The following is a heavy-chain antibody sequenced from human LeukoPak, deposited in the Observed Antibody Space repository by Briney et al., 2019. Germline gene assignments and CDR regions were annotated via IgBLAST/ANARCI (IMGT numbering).Heavy chain of an antibody. Sequence: GASVKVSCKASGYTFTGYYMHWVRQAPGQGLEWMGWINPNSGGTNYAQKFQGRVTMTRDTSISTAYMELSRLRSDDTAVYYCARGGYYYYDSSGYDYWGQGTLVTVSS. V-gene: IGHV1-2*02. CDR1: GYTFTGYY. D-gene: IGHD3-22*01. CDR3: ARGGYYYYDSSGYDY. J-gene: IGHJ4*02. CDR2: INPNSGGT.